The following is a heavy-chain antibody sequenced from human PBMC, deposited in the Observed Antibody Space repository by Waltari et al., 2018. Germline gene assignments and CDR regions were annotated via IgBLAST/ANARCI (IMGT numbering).Heavy chain of an antibody. D-gene: IGHD3-10*01. CDR1: GGSFSGYY. Sequence: QVQLQQWGAGLLKPSETLSLTCAVYGGSFSGYYWSWIRQPPGKGLEWIGEINHSGSTNYNPSLKSRVTISVDTSKNQFSLKLNSVTAADTAVYYCARGGWYHGSVYWGQGTLVTVSS. CDR3: ARGGWYHGSVY. V-gene: IGHV4-34*01. CDR2: INHSGST. J-gene: IGHJ4*02.